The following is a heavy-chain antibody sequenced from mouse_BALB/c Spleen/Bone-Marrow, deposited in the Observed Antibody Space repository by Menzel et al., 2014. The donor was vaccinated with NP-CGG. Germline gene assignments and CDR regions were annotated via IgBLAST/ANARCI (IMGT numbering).Heavy chain of an antibody. CDR2: INPYNDGT. V-gene: IGHV1-14*01. Sequence: VQLQQPGPELVKPGASVKMSCKASGYTFSAYVMHWVQQKPGQGLEWIGYINPYNDGTKYNEKFKGKATLTSDKSSSTAHMELSSLTSEDSAVYYCAREGGLRRGDYYAMDYWGQGTSVTVSS. D-gene: IGHD2-4*01. CDR1: GYTFSAYV. J-gene: IGHJ4*01. CDR3: AREGGLRRGDYYAMDY.